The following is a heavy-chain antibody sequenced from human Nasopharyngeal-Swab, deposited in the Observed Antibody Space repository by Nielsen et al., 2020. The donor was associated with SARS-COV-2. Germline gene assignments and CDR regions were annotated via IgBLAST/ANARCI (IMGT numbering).Heavy chain of an antibody. CDR1: GFTFSTYA. J-gene: IGHJ5*02. CDR3: VKDLAYDEVS. Sequence: GESLKTSCAASGFTFSTYAMSWVRQAPGKGLEWVSTINNRGDDTHYVDSVRGRFTVSRDNSKNTLYLQMNSLRGEDTAIYYCVKDLAYDEVSWGQGTLVTVSS. CDR2: INNRGDDT. D-gene: IGHD5-12*01. V-gene: IGHV3-23*01.